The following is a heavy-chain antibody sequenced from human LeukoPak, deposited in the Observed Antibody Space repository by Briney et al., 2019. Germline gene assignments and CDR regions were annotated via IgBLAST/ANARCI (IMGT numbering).Heavy chain of an antibody. CDR1: GGTFSNYA. J-gene: IGHJ4*02. CDR3: ARRYCSGDRCYFVDY. D-gene: IGHD2-15*01. Sequence: ASVKVSCKASGGTFSNYAISWVRQAPGQGLEWMGWISAYNGNTKYAKKFQGRVTMTTDTSTSTAYMELRSLRSDDTAVYYCARRYCSGDRCYFVDYWGQGTLVTVSS. CDR2: ISAYNGNT. V-gene: IGHV1-18*01.